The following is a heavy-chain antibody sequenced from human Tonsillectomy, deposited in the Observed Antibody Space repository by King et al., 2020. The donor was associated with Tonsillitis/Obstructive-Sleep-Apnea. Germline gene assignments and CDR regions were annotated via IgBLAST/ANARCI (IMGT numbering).Heavy chain of an antibody. V-gene: IGHV1-69*01. CDR2: IIPIFGTA. CDR3: ARGPENYYGSGSYYNSGGD. Sequence: QLVQSGAEVKKPGSSVKVSCQASGGTFSSYAISWVRQAPGQGLEWMGGIIPIFGTANYAQKFQGRVTITADESTSTAYMELSSLRSEDTAVYYCARGPENYYGSGSYYNSGGDWGQGTLVTVSS. J-gene: IGHJ4*02. D-gene: IGHD3-10*01. CDR1: GGTFSSYA.